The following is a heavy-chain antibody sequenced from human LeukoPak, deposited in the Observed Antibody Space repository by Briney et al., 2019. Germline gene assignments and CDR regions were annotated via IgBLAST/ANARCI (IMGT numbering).Heavy chain of an antibody. CDR3: AKPPRYYYDSSGYSTPLDY. V-gene: IGHV3-30*18. CDR1: GFTFNTYG. J-gene: IGHJ4*02. CDR2: ISYDGSNK. D-gene: IGHD3-22*01. Sequence: PGGSLRLSCAASGFTFNTYGMHWVRQAPGKGLEWVAVISYDGSNKYYADSVKGRFTISRDNSKNTLYLQMNSLRAEDTAVYYCAKPPRYYYDSSGYSTPLDYWGQGTLVTVSS.